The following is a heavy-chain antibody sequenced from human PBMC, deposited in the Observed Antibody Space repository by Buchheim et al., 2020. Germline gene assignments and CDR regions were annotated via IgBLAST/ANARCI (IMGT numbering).Heavy chain of an antibody. J-gene: IGHJ5*02. D-gene: IGHD2-2*01. Sequence: QLQLQESGPGLVKPSETLSLPCTVSGGPISSSSYYWGWIRQPPGKGLEWIWSISYSGRTYYNPSLKTRVTISVHTSKNQFSLKLTSVTAADTAVYYCARQGYIVVVRAWFDPWGQGTL. V-gene: IGHV4-39*01. CDR1: GGPISSSSYY. CDR2: ISYSGRT. CDR3: ARQGYIVVVRAWFDP.